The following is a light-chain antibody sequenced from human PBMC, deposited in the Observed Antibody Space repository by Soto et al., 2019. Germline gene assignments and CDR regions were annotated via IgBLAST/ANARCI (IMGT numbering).Light chain of an antibody. J-gene: IGLJ1*01. V-gene: IGLV2-14*01. Sequence: QSALTQPASVSGSPGQSITISCTGTSSDVGAYNFVSWYQQYPGKAPKVMIYEVNNRPSGVSNRFSGSKSGNTASLTISGLQAEDEADYYCSSYTSTSTLVFGTGTKLTVL. CDR2: EVN. CDR1: SSDVGAYNF. CDR3: SSYTSTSTLV.